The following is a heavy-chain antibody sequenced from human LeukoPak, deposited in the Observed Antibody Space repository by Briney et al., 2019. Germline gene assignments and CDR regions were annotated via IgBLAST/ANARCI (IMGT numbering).Heavy chain of an antibody. CDR1: GGSISSYY. J-gene: IGHJ4*02. CDR3: ARRGRNSSGWQDYL. D-gene: IGHD6-25*01. Sequence: PSETLSLTCTVSGGSISSYYWSWIRQPPGKGLEWIANTYHTGSTNYNPSLSSRVTISIDTAKNQFSLKLTSVTAADTVVYYCARRGRNSSGWQDYLWGQGTLVTVSS. V-gene: IGHV4-59*01. CDR2: TYHTGST.